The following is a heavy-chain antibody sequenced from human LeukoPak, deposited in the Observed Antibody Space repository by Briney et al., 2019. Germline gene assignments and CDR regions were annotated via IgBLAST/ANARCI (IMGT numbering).Heavy chain of an antibody. V-gene: IGHV1-69*06. CDR3: ARVVTAPYNWFDP. J-gene: IGHJ5*02. Sequence: GASVKVSCKASGGTFSSYAISWVRQAPGHGLEWMGGIIPIFGTANYAQKFQGRVTITADKSTSTAYMELSSLRSEDTAVYYCARVVTAPYNWFDPWGQGTLVTVSS. CDR1: GGTFSSYA. CDR2: IIPIFGTA. D-gene: IGHD2-21*02.